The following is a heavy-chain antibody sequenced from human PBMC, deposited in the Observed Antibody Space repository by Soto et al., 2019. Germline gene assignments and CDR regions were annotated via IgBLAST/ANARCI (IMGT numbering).Heavy chain of an antibody. Sequence: ASVKVSCKASGYTFTGYDINWVRQATGQGLEWMGWMNPNSGNTGYAQKFQGRVTMTRNTSISTAYMELSSLRSEDTAVYYCARGHYSGYDSHYWGQGTLVTVSS. CDR1: GYTFTGYD. CDR3: ARGHYSGYDSHY. D-gene: IGHD5-12*01. V-gene: IGHV1-8*01. J-gene: IGHJ4*02. CDR2: MNPNSGNT.